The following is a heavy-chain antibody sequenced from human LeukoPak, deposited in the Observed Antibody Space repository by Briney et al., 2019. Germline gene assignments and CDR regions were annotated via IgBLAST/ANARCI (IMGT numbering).Heavy chain of an antibody. D-gene: IGHD1-14*01. J-gene: IGHJ3*02. CDR3: ARDQRIINPVSNAFDI. Sequence: SETLSLTCTVSGGSFSSGGYYWSWIRQHPGKGLEWIGYIYYSGSTYYNPSLKSRVTISADTSKNQFSLKLSSVTAADTAVYYCARDQRIINPVSNAFDIWGQGTMVTVSS. CDR1: GGSFSSGGYY. V-gene: IGHV4-31*03. CDR2: IYYSGST.